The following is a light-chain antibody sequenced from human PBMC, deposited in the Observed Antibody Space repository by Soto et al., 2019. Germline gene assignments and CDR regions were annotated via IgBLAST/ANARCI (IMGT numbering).Light chain of an antibody. V-gene: IGKV3-20*01. J-gene: IGKJ3*01. CDR3: QQYGGSPLFT. Sequence: EIVLTQSPGILSLSPGERATLSCRASQGVTPAYLAWYQHKPGQAPRLLIYGASNRATGIPDRFSGSGSGTDSTLTISRLEPEDFAVYSCQQYGGSPLFTFGPGTRVDFK. CDR1: QGVTPAY. CDR2: GAS.